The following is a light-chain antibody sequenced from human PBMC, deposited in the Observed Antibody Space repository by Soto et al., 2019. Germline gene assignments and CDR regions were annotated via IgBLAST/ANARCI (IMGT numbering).Light chain of an antibody. CDR3: NSYTSSSTL. J-gene: IGLJ2*01. CDR1: SSDVGGYNY. V-gene: IGLV2-14*01. CDR2: DVS. Sequence: QSALTQPASVSGSPGQSITISCTGTSSDVGGYNYVSWYQQHPGKAPKLMIYDVSNRPSGVSNRFSGSKSGNTASLTISGLQAEDEADYYSNSYTSSSTLFGGGTKLTVL.